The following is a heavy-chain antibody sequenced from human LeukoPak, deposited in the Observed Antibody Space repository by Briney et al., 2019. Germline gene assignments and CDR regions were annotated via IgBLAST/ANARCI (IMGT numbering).Heavy chain of an antibody. V-gene: IGHV4-4*07. D-gene: IGHD3-16*01. CDR1: GISINPYY. CDR3: MKDGPSWGLL. J-gene: IGHJ4*02. Sequence: PSETLSLTCTVSGISINPYYWTWIRQPAGKGLEWIGRIISTTGSANYNPSLKSRVTMSVDTSKNQFSLELTSVTAADTAVYYCMKDGPSWGLLWRLGTLVTVSS. CDR2: IISTTGSA.